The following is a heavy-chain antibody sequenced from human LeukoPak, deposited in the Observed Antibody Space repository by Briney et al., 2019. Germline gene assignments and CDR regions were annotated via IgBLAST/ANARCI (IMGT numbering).Heavy chain of an antibody. D-gene: IGHD3-10*02. CDR3: AELGITMIGGV. V-gene: IGHV3-23*01. Sequence: PGGTLRLSCAASGFTFSSYGMSWVRQAPGKGLEWVSAISGSGGSTYYADSVKGRFTISRDNSKNTLYLQMNSLRAEDTSVYYCAELGITMIGGVWGKGTTVTISS. J-gene: IGHJ6*04. CDR1: GFTFSSYG. CDR2: ISGSGGST.